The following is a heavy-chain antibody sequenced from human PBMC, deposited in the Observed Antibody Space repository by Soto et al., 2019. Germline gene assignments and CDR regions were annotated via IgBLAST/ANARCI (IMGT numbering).Heavy chain of an antibody. CDR2: IGTAGDT. CDR1: GFTFSSYD. V-gene: IGHV3-13*01. Sequence: GGSLRLSCAASGFTFSSYDMHWVRQATGKGLEWVSAIGTAGDTYYPGSVKGRFTISRENAKNSLYLQMNSLRAGDTAVYYCARDRYYDILTGYYYYYGMDVWGQGTTVTVSS. CDR3: ARDRYYDILTGYYYYYGMDV. D-gene: IGHD3-9*01. J-gene: IGHJ6*02.